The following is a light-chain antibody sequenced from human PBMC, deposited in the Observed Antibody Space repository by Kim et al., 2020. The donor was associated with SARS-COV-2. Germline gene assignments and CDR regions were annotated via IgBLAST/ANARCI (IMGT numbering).Light chain of an antibody. V-gene: IGKV1-39*01. J-gene: IGKJ4*01. Sequence: DIQMTQSPSSLSASVGDSVTITCRASQKIGGFLNWYQQKPGKAPNLLIVTASTLQGGVPSRFSGSGYGADFTLTISSLQPEDVATYFCQQIYDPPLTFGGGTKVDIK. CDR2: TAS. CDR3: QQIYDPPLT. CDR1: QKIGGF.